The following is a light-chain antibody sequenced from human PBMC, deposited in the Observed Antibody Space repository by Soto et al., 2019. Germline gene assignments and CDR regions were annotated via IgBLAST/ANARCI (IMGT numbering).Light chain of an antibody. CDR2: GNI. J-gene: IGLJ1*01. V-gene: IGLV1-44*01. Sequence: QSVLTQPPSASGTPGQRVSISCSGGSSNIGSNPVNWYQQLPGTAPKLLIYGNIVRPSGVPDRFSGSKSGTSASLAISGLQSEDEAESYCAVWDDGLNGPRYVFGSGTKLTVL. CDR3: AVWDDGLNGPRYV. CDR1: SSNIGSNP.